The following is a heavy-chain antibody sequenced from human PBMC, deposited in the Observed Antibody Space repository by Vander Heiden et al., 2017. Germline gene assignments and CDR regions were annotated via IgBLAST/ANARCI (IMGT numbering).Heavy chain of an antibody. D-gene: IGHD6-19*01. V-gene: IGHV4-59*01. Sequence: QVQLQESGPGLVKPSETLSLTCTVSGGSISSYYWSWIRQPPGKGLEWIGYIYYSGSTNYNPSLKSRVTISVDTSKNQFSLKLSSVTAEDTAVYYCAREYVSGWPRYYYGMDVWGQGTTVTVSS. CDR2: IYYSGST. J-gene: IGHJ6*02. CDR3: AREYVSGWPRYYYGMDV. CDR1: GGSISSYY.